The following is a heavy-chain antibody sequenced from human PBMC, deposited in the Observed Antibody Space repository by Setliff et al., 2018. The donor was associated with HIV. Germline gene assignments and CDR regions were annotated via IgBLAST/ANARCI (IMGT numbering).Heavy chain of an antibody. Sequence: GGSLRLSCAASGFTFSSYTMIWVRQAPGKGLEWVSSITASRLYMYYADSVKGRFTISRDNAKNSLYLQMNSLRAEDTAVYYCAKVGRGVVDFFDYWGQGTLGTV. CDR1: GFTFSSYT. D-gene: IGHD2-15*01. CDR3: AKVGRGVVDFFDY. CDR2: ITASRLYM. V-gene: IGHV3-21*01. J-gene: IGHJ4*02.